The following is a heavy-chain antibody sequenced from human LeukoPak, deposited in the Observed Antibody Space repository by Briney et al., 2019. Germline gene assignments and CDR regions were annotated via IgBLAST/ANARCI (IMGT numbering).Heavy chain of an antibody. J-gene: IGHJ4*02. CDR3: VKDSDYYGSKTLDY. CDR2: ISSSGGST. V-gene: IGHV3-64D*06. CDR1: GFSFSSYA. Sequence: GGSLRLSCSASGFSFSSYAMHWVRQAPGKGLEYVSAISSSGGSTYYADSVKGRFTISRDNSKNTLYLQMSSLRAEDTAVYYCVKDSDYYGSKTLDYWGQGTLVTVSS. D-gene: IGHD3-10*01.